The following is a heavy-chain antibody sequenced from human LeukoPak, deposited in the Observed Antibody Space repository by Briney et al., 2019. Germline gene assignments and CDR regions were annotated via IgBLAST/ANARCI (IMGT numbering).Heavy chain of an antibody. CDR1: GFTFSSYW. V-gene: IGHV3-74*01. Sequence: GGSLRLSCAVSGFTFSSYWMDWVRHAPGKGLVWVSRISSDGSNTAYADSVKGRFTISRDNAKNTLYLQMSSLRAEDTAVYYCAKRGDGGAWYDYWGQGTLVSVSS. D-gene: IGHD6-19*01. CDR2: ISSDGSNT. CDR3: AKRGDGGAWYDY. J-gene: IGHJ4*02.